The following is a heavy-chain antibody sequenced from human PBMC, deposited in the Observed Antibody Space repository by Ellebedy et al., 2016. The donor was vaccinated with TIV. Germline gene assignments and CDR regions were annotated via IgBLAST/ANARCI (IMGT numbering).Heavy chain of an antibody. CDR2: IRQDGSDM. J-gene: IGHJ3*02. V-gene: IGHV3-7*01. D-gene: IGHD4-17*01. Sequence: GESLKISCAVSGFTFSSYWMSWVRQAPGKGLEWVANIRQDGSDMYYVDSVKGRFTISRDNAKDSLYLLMNSLSAEDTGVYYCATDGSYGDYRSPTHAFEMWGQGTMVTVSS. CDR1: GFTFSSYW. CDR3: ATDGSYGDYRSPTHAFEM.